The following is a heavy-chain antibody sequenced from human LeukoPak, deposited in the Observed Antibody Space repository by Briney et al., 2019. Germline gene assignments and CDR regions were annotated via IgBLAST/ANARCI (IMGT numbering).Heavy chain of an antibody. J-gene: IGHJ4*02. Sequence: GGPLKIPCAASGFTFSTYATSGVLPAPGKGLEWVSGFNGNGGSTYYADYVKGRFTISRDNSKNTVYLQMSSLRAEDTAVYYCAKDSQLWFHDRYYFDYWGQGTLVTVPS. D-gene: IGHD5-18*01. CDR2: FNGNGGST. V-gene: IGHV3-23*01. CDR3: AKDSQLWFHDRYYFDY. CDR1: GFTFSTYA.